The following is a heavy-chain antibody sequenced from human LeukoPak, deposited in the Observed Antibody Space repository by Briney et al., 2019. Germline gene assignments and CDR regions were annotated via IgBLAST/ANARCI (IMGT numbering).Heavy chain of an antibody. CDR1: GYTFTRYY. J-gene: IGHJ4*02. Sequence: GASVKVSCTASGYTFTRYYMHWVRQAPGQGLEWMGWINPNSGGTNYAQKFQGRVTMTRDTSISTAYMELSRLRSDDTAVYYCARVSRGYSYGYGLHYFDYWGQGTLVTVSS. CDR3: ARVSRGYSYGYGLHYFDY. D-gene: IGHD5-18*01. CDR2: INPNSGGT. V-gene: IGHV1-2*02.